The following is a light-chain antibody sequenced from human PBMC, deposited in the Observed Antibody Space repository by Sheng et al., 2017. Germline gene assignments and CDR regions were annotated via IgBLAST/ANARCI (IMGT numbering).Light chain of an antibody. CDR2: EVS. CDR1: STYIGSS. J-gene: IGLJ3*02. Sequence: QSALTQPASVSGSPGQSITISCTGTSTYIGSSVSWYQQHPGKAPKLIIYEVSERPSGVSDRFSGSKSGNTASLTISGLQTEDEADYYCCSYVGTSLVMFGGGTKLAVL. V-gene: IGLV2-23*02. CDR3: CSYVGTSLVM.